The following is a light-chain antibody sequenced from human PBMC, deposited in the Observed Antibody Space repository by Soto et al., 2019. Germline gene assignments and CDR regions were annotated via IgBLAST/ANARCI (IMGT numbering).Light chain of an antibody. CDR2: GAS. J-gene: IGKJ5*01. CDR3: QQYGSSLPIT. V-gene: IGKV3-20*01. Sequence: EIVLTQSPGTLSLSPGERATLSCRASQSIRSNYLAWYQQKPGQAPRLLIFGASDRATGIPDRFSGSGSGTDFTLTISRLEPEDFAVYYCQQYGSSLPITFGQGTRLEIK. CDR1: QSIRSNY.